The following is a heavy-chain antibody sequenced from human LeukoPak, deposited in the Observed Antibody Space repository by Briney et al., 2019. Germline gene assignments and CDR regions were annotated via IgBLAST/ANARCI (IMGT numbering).Heavy chain of an antibody. Sequence: PSQTLSLTCTVSGGSISSGGYYWSWIRQHPGKGLEWIGYIYYSGSTYYNPSLKSRVTISVDTSKNQFSLKLSSVTAADTAVYYCAREHRAGGSGSYGVDYWGQGTLVTVSS. V-gene: IGHV4-31*03. D-gene: IGHD3-10*01. CDR3: AREHRAGGSGSYGVDY. J-gene: IGHJ4*02. CDR1: GGSISSGGYY. CDR2: IYYSGST.